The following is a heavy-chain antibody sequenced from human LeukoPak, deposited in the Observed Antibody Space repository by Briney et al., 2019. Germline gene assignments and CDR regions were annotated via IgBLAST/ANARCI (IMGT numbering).Heavy chain of an antibody. J-gene: IGHJ4*02. V-gene: IGHV4-30-2*01. CDR2: IYHSGST. D-gene: IGHD6-13*01. CDR3: ARVIAAAPYFDY. CDR1: GGPISSGGYS. Sequence: SETLSLTCAVSGGPISSGGYSWSWIRQPPGKGLEWIGYIYHSGSTYYNPSLKSRVTISVDRSKNQFSLKLSSVTAADTAVYYCARVIAAAPYFDYWGQGTLVTVSS.